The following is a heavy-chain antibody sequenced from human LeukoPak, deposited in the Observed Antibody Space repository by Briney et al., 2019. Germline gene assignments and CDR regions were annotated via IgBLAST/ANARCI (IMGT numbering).Heavy chain of an antibody. CDR2: IYYSGST. Sequence: SETLSLTCTVSGGSISSSSYYWGWIRQPPGKGLEWIGSIYYSGSTYYNPSLKSRVTISVDTSKNQFSLKLSSVTAADTAVYYCAVGVEMATTRSGFDYWGQGTLVTVSS. CDR3: AVGVEMATTRSGFDY. J-gene: IGHJ4*02. V-gene: IGHV4-39*07. CDR1: GGSISSSSYY. D-gene: IGHD5-24*01.